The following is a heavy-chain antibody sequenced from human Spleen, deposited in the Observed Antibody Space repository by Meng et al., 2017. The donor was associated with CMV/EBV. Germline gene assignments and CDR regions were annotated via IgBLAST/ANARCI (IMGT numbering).Heavy chain of an antibody. V-gene: IGHV5-51*01. D-gene: IGHD6-13*01. CDR2: IYPGNSDY. CDR1: GYNFANYW. Sequence: GGSLRLSCKGSGYNFANYWIGWVRQMPGKGLEWMGIIYPGNSDYRYSPSFQGQVTVSADESINTAYLQWSSLKASDTAMYYCARHRDGSSWYSEPYFDYWGQRTLVTVSS. J-gene: IGHJ4*02. CDR3: ARHRDGSSWYSEPYFDY.